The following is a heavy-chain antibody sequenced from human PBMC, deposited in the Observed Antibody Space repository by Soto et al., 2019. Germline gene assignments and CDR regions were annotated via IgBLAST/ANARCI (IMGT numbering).Heavy chain of an antibody. CDR1: GGSIRSSSYY. Sequence: QPQLQESGPGLVKPSETLSLTCTVSGGSIRSSSYYWDWIRQPPGKGLEWIGTIYYSGSTYYNPSLKSRVTISVDTSKNQFSLKLSSMTAADTAVYYCARTIAARPQDAFDIWGQGTMVTVSS. CDR2: IYYSGST. J-gene: IGHJ3*02. D-gene: IGHD6-6*01. V-gene: IGHV4-39*01. CDR3: ARTIAARPQDAFDI.